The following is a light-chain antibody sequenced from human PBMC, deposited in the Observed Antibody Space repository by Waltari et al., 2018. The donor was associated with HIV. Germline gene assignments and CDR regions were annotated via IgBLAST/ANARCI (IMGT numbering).Light chain of an antibody. CDR2: WPS. V-gene: IGKV4-1*01. J-gene: IGKJ1*01. CDR3: QQYHVTPPT. CDR1: QSVLHTSNNKNF. Sequence: IVMTQFPDPLAVSLGAGATITCKSSQSVLHTSNNKNFLAWYQQKPGQPPKLLIYWPSTRVSGLPPRFSGSGSGTKFTLTTNGQQSEDVAVYYCQQYHVTPPTFRQGT.